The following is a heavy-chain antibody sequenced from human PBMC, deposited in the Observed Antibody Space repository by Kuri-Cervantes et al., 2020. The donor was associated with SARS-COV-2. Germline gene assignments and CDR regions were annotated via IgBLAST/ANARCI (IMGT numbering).Heavy chain of an antibody. CDR2: ISYDGSNK. V-gene: IGHV3-30-3*01. D-gene: IGHD2-21*01. CDR3: ARDRVGVHDS. CDR1: GFTFGRYA. J-gene: IGHJ4*02. Sequence: LSLTCAASGFTFGRYAMHWVRQAPGKGLEWVAVISYDGSNKDYTASGKGRFTISRDNSQNTPYLQMKSLRTEDTALYYCARDRVGVHDSWGQGTLVTVSS.